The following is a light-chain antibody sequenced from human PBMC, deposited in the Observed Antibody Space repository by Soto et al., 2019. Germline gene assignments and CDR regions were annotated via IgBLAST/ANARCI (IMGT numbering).Light chain of an antibody. CDR1: SSDVGGYNF. V-gene: IGLV2-14*03. CDR3: CSYSGSSTIVV. Sequence: QSALTQPASVSGSPGQSITISCTGTSSDVGGYNFVSWYQQHPGKAPRLMIFDVVNRPSGVSTRFSGSKSGNTASLTISGLQAEDEADYYCCSYSGSSTIVVFGGGTKLTVL. J-gene: IGLJ2*01. CDR2: DVV.